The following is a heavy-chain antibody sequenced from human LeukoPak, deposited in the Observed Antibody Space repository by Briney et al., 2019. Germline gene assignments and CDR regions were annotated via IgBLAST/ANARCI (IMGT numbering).Heavy chain of an antibody. V-gene: IGHV1-18*01. CDR3: ARATQDYDSSGYPPLFDY. CDR2: ISAYNGNT. J-gene: IGHJ4*02. Sequence: ASVKVSCKASGYTFTSYGISWVRQAPGQGLEWMGWISAYNGNTNYAQKLQGRVAMTTDTSTSTAYMELRSLRSDDTAVYYCARATQDYDSSGYPPLFDYWGQGTLVTVSS. CDR1: GYTFTSYG. D-gene: IGHD3-22*01.